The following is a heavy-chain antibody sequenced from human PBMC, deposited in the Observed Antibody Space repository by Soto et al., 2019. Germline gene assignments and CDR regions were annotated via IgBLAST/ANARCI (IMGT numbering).Heavy chain of an antibody. CDR2: ISGSGGST. CDR1: GFTFSSDA. Sequence: PGGSLRLSCAASGFTFSSDAMSWVRQAPGKGLEWVSAISGSGGSTYYADSVKGRFTISRDNSKNTLYLQMNSLRAEDTAVYYCANVDTAMVNYYGMDVWGQGTTVTVSS. J-gene: IGHJ6*02. CDR3: ANVDTAMVNYYGMDV. D-gene: IGHD5-18*01. V-gene: IGHV3-23*01.